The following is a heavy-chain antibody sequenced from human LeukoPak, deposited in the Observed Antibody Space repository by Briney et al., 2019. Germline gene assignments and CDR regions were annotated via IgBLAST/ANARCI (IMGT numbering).Heavy chain of an antibody. V-gene: IGHV3-23*01. D-gene: IGHD5-18*01. Sequence: GGSLRLSWAASGFTFSSYAMSWVRQAPGKGLELFSAISGSGGSTYYADSVKGRFTISRDNSKNTLYLQMNSLRAEDTAVYYCAKASWIQLWLPDYWGQGTLVTVSS. CDR3: AKASWIQLWLPDY. J-gene: IGHJ4*02. CDR2: ISGSGGST. CDR1: GFTFSSYA.